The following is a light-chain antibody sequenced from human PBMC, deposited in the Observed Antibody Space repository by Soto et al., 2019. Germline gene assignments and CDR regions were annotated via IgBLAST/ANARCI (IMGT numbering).Light chain of an antibody. Sequence: QSARTHPASASGSPGQSITSSCTGTRSDVGGYDYVSWYQQHSGKAPKLIIYEVSNRPSGISNRLSGSKSGNTASLTISRPQAEDEADYYCTSYARSRDRDFASGTNANVL. CDR1: RSDVGGYDY. CDR3: TSYARSRDRD. J-gene: IGLJ1*01. V-gene: IGLV2-14*01. CDR2: EVS.